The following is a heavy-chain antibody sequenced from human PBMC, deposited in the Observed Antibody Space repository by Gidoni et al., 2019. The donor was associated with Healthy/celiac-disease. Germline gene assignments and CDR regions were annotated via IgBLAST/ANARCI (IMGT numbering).Heavy chain of an antibody. CDR3: ARGAGFWSGYVNYGMDV. CDR1: GFTFSSYA. Sequence: QVQLVESGGGVVQPGRSLRLCCAASGFTFSSYAMHWVRQAPGKGLEWVAVISYDGSNKYYADSVKGRFTISRDNSKNTLYLQMNSLRAEDTAVYYCARGAGFWSGYVNYGMDVWGQGTTVTVSS. D-gene: IGHD3-3*01. J-gene: IGHJ6*02. V-gene: IGHV3-30-3*01. CDR2: ISYDGSNK.